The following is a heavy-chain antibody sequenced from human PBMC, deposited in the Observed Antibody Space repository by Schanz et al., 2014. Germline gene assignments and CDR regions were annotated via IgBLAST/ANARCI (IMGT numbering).Heavy chain of an antibody. D-gene: IGHD3-16*01. J-gene: IGHJ4*02. CDR1: GITFSGYS. Sequence: VQLVESGGGLAQPGGSLRLSCAASGITFSGYSMNWVRQAPGKGLEWVAVIWYDGSKKYYADSVKGRFTISRDSSKNTLDLQMNSLRAEDTAVYYCARDLAFGGVYDRHSDSWGQGTLVTVSS. CDR3: ARDLAFGGVYDRHSDS. CDR2: IWYDGSKK. V-gene: IGHV3-33*08.